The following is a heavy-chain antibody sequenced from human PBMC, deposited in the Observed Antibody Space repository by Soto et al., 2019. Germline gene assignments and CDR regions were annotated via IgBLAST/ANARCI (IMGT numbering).Heavy chain of an antibody. D-gene: IGHD3-22*01. CDR1: GGSISSGGYS. CDR2: IYHSMST. Sequence: SETLSLTCAVSGGSISSGGYSWSWIRQPPGKGLEWIGYIYHSMSTYYNPSLKSRVTISLDMSKNHVSLILKSVNIADSAIYYCARGHFDSHGYSNALDYWGQGTLVTVSS. V-gene: IGHV4-30-2*01. J-gene: IGHJ4*02. CDR3: ARGHFDSHGYSNALDY.